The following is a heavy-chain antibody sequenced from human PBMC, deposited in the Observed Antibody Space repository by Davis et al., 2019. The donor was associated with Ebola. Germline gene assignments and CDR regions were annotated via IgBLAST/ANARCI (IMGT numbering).Heavy chain of an antibody. CDR3: TRAYGDRDY. D-gene: IGHD4-17*01. CDR2: INHSGST. Sequence: MPSETLSLTCAVYGGSFSGYYWSWIRQPPGKGLEWIGEINHSGSTNYNPSLKSRVTISVDTSKNQFSLKLSSVTAADTAVYYCTRAYGDRDYWGQGTLVTVSS. CDR1: GGSFSGYY. V-gene: IGHV4-34*01. J-gene: IGHJ4*02.